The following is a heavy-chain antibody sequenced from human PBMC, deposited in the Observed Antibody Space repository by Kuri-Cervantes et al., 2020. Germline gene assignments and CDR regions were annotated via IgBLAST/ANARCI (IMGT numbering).Heavy chain of an antibody. Sequence: SGPTLVKPTETLTLTCTVSGFSLSNARMGVSWIRQPPGKALEWLAHIFSNDEKSYSTSLKSRLTISKDTSKSQVVLTMTNMGPVDTATYYCARILGYSYGYFYWGQGTLVTVSS. V-gene: IGHV2-26*01. CDR3: ARILGYSYGYFY. CDR2: IFSNDEK. J-gene: IGHJ4*02. CDR1: GFSLSNARMG. D-gene: IGHD5-18*01.